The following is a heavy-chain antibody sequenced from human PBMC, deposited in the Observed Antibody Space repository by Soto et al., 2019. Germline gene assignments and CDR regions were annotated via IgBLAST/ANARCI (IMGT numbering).Heavy chain of an antibody. CDR1: GGSISSGGYY. CDR3: ARGEVTVTTASYGMDV. J-gene: IGHJ6*02. Sequence: QVQLQESGPGLVKPSQTLSLTCTVSGGSISSGGYYWSWIRQHPGKGLEWIGYIYYSGSTYYNPSLKSRVTISVDTSKNQFSLKLSSVTAADTAVYYCARGEVTVTTASYGMDVWGQGTTVTVSS. D-gene: IGHD4-17*01. CDR2: IYYSGST. V-gene: IGHV4-31*03.